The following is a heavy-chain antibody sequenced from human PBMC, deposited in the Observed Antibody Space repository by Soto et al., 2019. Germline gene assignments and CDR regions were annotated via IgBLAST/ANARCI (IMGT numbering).Heavy chain of an antibody. Sequence: GGSLRLSCAASGFTFSSYGMHWVRQAPGKGLEWVAVIYYDGNKKYYADSVKGRFTISRDNSKNTLYLEMNSLRAEDTAVFYCARGLGDGYSEYYAMDVWGQGTTVTVSS. V-gene: IGHV3-33*01. CDR2: IYYDGNKK. CDR3: ARGLGDGYSEYYAMDV. J-gene: IGHJ6*02. D-gene: IGHD4-4*01. CDR1: GFTFSSYG.